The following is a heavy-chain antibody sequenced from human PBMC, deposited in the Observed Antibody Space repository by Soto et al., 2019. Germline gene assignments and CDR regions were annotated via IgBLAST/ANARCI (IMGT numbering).Heavy chain of an antibody. D-gene: IGHD3-3*01. CDR1: GASIRSTDYY. CDR2: VYYTGST. J-gene: IGHJ5*02. CDR3: ARVRFLEWSNEGHRFDP. V-gene: IGHV4-30-4*01. Sequence: SETLSLTCTVSGASIRSTDYYWSWIRQAPGKGLEWIGYVYYTGSTYYNPSPKSRVTISVDTSKNQFSLKLSSVTAADTAVYYCARVRFLEWSNEGHRFDPWGQGTLVTVSS.